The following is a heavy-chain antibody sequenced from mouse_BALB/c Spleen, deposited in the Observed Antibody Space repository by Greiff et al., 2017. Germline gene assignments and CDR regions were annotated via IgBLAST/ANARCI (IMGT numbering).Heavy chain of an antibody. Sequence: DVHLVESGGGLVKPGGSLKLSCAASGFAFSSYDMSWVRQTPEKRLEWVAYISSGGGSTYYPDTVKGRFTISRDNAKNTLYLQMSSLKSEDTAMYYCARHTTVVATPFAYWGQGTLVTVSA. CDR2: ISSGGGST. D-gene: IGHD1-1*01. CDR1: GFAFSSYD. CDR3: ARHTTVVATPFAY. J-gene: IGHJ3*01. V-gene: IGHV5-12-1*01.